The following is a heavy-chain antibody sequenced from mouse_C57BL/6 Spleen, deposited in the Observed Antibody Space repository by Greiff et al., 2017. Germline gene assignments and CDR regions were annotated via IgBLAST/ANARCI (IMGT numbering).Heavy chain of an antibody. Sequence: QVQLQQSGAELVKPGASVKISCKASGYAFSSYWMNWVKQRPGQGLEWIGQIYPGDGDTNYNGKFKGKATLTADKSSSTAYMQLSSLTSADSAVYFCARSGYYGSSSYWYVDVWGTGTTVTVSS. CDR2: IYPGDGDT. CDR3: ARSGYYGSSSYWYVDV. V-gene: IGHV1-80*01. J-gene: IGHJ1*03. CDR1: GYAFSSYW. D-gene: IGHD1-1*01.